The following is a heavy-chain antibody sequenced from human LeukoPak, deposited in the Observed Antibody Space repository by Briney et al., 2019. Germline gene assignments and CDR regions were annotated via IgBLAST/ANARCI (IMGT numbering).Heavy chain of an antibody. Sequence: SETLSLTCTVSSGSISSYYWSWIRQPPGKGLEWIGYIYYSGNTNYNPSLKSRVTISVDTSKNQFSLKLSSVTAADTAVYYCARTVAGYDYWGQGTLVTVSS. CDR2: IYYSGNT. D-gene: IGHD6-19*01. V-gene: IGHV4-59*01. CDR1: SGSISSYY. CDR3: ARTVAGYDY. J-gene: IGHJ4*02.